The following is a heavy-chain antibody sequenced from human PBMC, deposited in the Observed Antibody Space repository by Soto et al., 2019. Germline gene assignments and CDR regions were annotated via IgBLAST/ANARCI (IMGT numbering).Heavy chain of an antibody. Sequence: GGSLRLSCATSGFTFSTFGMHWVRQAPGKGLEWVAVIWFDGGNKYYADSLKGRFTISRDNSKNTLYLQMNSLRAEDTAVYYCARAPGIVVAAITYYYYYGMDVWGQGTTVTVSS. V-gene: IGHV3-33*01. CDR1: GFTFSTFG. D-gene: IGHD2-15*01. CDR2: IWFDGGNK. CDR3: ARAPGIVVAAITYYYYYGMDV. J-gene: IGHJ6*02.